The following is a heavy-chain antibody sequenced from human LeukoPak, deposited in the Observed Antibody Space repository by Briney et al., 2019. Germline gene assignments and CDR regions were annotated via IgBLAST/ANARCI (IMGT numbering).Heavy chain of an antibody. J-gene: IGHJ5*02. D-gene: IGHD3-10*01. V-gene: IGHV3-74*01. Sequence: GGSLRLSCAASGFTFSSYWMHWVRQAPGKGLVWVSRINSDGSSTSYADSVKGRFTISRDNAKNTLYLQMNSLRTEDTAVYYCAKDLMRDRWFGESWGQGTLVTVSS. CDR3: AKDLMRDRWFGES. CDR2: INSDGSST. CDR1: GFTFSSYW.